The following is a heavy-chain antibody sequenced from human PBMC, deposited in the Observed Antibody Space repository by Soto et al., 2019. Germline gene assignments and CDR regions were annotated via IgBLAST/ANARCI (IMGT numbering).Heavy chain of an antibody. Sequence: GGSLRLSCAASGFTFSSYGMHWVRQAPGKGLEWVAVISYDGSNKYYADSVKGRFTISRDNSKNTLYLQMNSLRAEDTAVYYCAKDYSSTARVTIFGYWGQGTLVTVSS. D-gene: IGHD3-3*01. J-gene: IGHJ4*02. V-gene: IGHV3-30*18. CDR2: ISYDGSNK. CDR3: AKDYSSTARVTIFGY. CDR1: GFTFSSYG.